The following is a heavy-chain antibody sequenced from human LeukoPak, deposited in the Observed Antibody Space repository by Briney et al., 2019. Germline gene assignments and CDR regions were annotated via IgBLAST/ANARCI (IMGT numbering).Heavy chain of an antibody. CDR1: GFTFSNYA. V-gene: IGHV3-30*02. D-gene: IGHD1-26*01. CDR3: AKAVNRWELLFSNLDY. Sequence: PGGSLRLSCAASGFTFSNYAMRWVRQAPGKGLEWVAFIRYDGSNKYYADSVKGRFTISRDNSKNTLYLQMNSLRAEDTAVYYCAKAVNRWELLFSNLDYWGQGTLVTVSS. J-gene: IGHJ4*02. CDR2: IRYDGSNK.